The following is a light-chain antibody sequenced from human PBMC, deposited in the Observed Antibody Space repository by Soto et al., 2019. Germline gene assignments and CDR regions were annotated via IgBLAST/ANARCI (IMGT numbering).Light chain of an antibody. Sequence: AIRTTQSPSSLSASTGDSVPITRRASEGVSSYLAWYQQKTGKAPKLLIYAASTWDSGVPSRFSGSGSGTEFTLTVSCLQSEDFAIYYCQQYYSYPLTFGGGTQVDIK. CDR3: QQYYSYPLT. J-gene: IGKJ4*01. CDR2: AAS. V-gene: IGKV1-8*01. CDR1: EGVSSY.